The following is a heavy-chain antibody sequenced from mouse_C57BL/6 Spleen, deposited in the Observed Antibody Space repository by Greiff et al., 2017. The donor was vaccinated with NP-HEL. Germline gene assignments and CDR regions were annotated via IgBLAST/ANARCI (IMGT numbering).Heavy chain of an antibody. CDR3: TRGFVRYFDV. Sequence: QVQLQQSGAELVRPGASVTLSCKASGYTFTDYEMHWVKQTPVHGLEWIGAIDPETGGTAYNQKFKGKAILTADKSSSTAYMELRSLTSEDSAVYYCTRGFVRYFDVWGTGTTVTVSS. CDR1: GYTFTDYE. V-gene: IGHV1-15*01. CDR2: IDPETGGT. J-gene: IGHJ1*03.